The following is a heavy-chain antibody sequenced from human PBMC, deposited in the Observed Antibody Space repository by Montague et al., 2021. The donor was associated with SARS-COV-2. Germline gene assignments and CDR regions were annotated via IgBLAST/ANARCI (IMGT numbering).Heavy chain of an antibody. D-gene: IGHD3-3*01. CDR3: ARVLSHRAIFGVVIINGMDA. Sequence: TLSLTCTVSGGSISSGGYYWSWIRQHPGKGLEWIGYIYYSGSTXYNPSLKSRVTISVDTSKNQFSLKLSSVTAADTAVYYCARVLSHRAIFGVVIINGMDAWGQGTTVTVSS. V-gene: IGHV4-31*03. CDR1: GGSISSGGYY. J-gene: IGHJ6*02. CDR2: IYYSGST.